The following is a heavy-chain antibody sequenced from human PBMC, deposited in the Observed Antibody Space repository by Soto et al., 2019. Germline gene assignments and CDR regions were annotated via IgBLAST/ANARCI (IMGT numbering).Heavy chain of an antibody. CDR3: GNAPSRYYYYGMDV. CDR1: VFTFISYA. V-gene: IGHV3-23*01. Sequence: PGWSLRLSCASSVFTFISYAMSWVRQAPGKGLEWVSAISGSGGSTYYADSVKGRFTISRDNSKNTLYLQMNSLRAEDTAVYYCGNAPSRYYYYGMDVWGQGTTVTVPS. CDR2: ISGSGGST. J-gene: IGHJ6*02.